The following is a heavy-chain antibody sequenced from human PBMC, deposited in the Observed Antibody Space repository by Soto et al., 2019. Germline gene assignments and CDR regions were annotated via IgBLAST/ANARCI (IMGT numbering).Heavy chain of an antibody. V-gene: IGHV3-23*01. D-gene: IGHD3-3*01. CDR1: GFTFSSYA. CDR3: AKDPVYDDFWSGYYPTDYYFDY. CDR2: ISGSGGST. Sequence: GGSLRLSCAASGFTFSSYAMSWVRQAPGKGLEWVSAISGSGGSTYYADSVKGRFTISRDNSKSTLYLQMNSLRAEDTAVYYCAKDPVYDDFWSGYYPTDYYFDYWGQGTLVTVSS. J-gene: IGHJ4*02.